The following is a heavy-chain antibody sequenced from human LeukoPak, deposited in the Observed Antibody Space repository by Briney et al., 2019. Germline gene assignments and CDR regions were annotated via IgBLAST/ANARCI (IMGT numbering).Heavy chain of an antibody. CDR2: INSDGSGT. J-gene: IGHJ3*02. CDR1: GFTFSNYW. V-gene: IGHV3-74*01. CDR3: AKDRSQGSGWYTSAFDI. D-gene: IGHD6-19*01. Sequence: PGGSLRLSCAASGFTFSNYWMHWVRQAPGKGLEWLSRINSDGSGTNYADSVKGRITISRDNGKNTLYLQMNSLRAEDMALYYCAKDRSQGSGWYTSAFDIWGQGTMVTVSS.